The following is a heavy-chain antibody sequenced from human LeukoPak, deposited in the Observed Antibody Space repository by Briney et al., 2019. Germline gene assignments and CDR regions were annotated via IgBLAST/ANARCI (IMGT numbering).Heavy chain of an antibody. J-gene: IGHJ3*02. Sequence: GGSLRLSCAASGFTFSSYAMHWVRQAPGKGLEWVAVISYDGSNKYYADSVKGRFTISRDNSKNTLYLQMNSLRAEDTAVYYCARDQSLWFGELIYAFDIWAKGQWSPSLQ. CDR3: ARDQSLWFGELIYAFDI. CDR1: GFTFSSYA. CDR2: ISYDGSNK. V-gene: IGHV3-30-3*01. D-gene: IGHD3-10*01.